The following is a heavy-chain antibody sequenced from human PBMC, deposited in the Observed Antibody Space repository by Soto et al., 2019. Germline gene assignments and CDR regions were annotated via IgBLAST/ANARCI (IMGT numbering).Heavy chain of an antibody. J-gene: IGHJ4*02. CDR2: FSGAGGST. CDR1: GFTFGTYA. D-gene: IGHD3-16*01. V-gene: IGHV3-23*01. CDR3: ARAFWGLSHFDH. Sequence: GGSLRLSCAASGFTFGTYAMRWVRQAPGKGLEWVSGFSGAGGSTYYADSVKGRFTISRDNSKNILYLQMNSLRTEDTAVYYCARAFWGLSHFDHWGKGAMVTVAS.